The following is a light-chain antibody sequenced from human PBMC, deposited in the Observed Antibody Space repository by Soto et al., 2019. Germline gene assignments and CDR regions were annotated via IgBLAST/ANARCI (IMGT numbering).Light chain of an antibody. CDR2: EVN. J-gene: IGLJ2*01. CDR3: SSYGGTNNLL. V-gene: IGLV2-8*01. CDR1: SSDVGGYKY. Sequence: QSALTQPPSASGSLGQSVTISCTGTSSDVGGYKYVSWYQQYPGKAPKLMIYEVNKRPSGIPDRFSGSKSGNTASLTVSGLQAEDEADYYCSSYGGTNNLLFGGGTKLTVL.